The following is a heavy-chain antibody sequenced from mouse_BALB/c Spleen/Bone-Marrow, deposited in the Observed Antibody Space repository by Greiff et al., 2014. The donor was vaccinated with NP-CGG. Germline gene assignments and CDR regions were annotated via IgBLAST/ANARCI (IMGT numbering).Heavy chain of an antibody. V-gene: IGHV1-80*01. CDR1: GYAFSSYW. D-gene: IGHD4-1*01. CDR2: IYPGDGDT. Sequence: QVQLQQPGAELVRPGSSVKISCKASGYAFSSYWMNWVKQRPGQGLEWIGQIYPGDGDTNYNGKFKGKATLTADKSSSTAYMQLSSLTSEDSAVYFCTRVRNWADYWGQGTTLTVSS. CDR3: TRVRNWADY. J-gene: IGHJ2*01.